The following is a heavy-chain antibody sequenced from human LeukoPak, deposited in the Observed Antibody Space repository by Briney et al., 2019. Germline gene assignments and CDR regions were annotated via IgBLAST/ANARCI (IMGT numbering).Heavy chain of an antibody. CDR3: TTALRGIIY. D-gene: IGHD3-10*01. Sequence: SGGSLRLSCAASGFTCSNAWLSWVRQAPGKGREWLGRIKSKTDGGTTDYAAPVKGRFTISRDDSKYTLDLQMNSLRTEDTAVYYCTTALRGIIYWGQGTLVTVSS. CDR1: GFTCSNAW. J-gene: IGHJ4*02. CDR2: IKSKTDGGTT. V-gene: IGHV3-15*01.